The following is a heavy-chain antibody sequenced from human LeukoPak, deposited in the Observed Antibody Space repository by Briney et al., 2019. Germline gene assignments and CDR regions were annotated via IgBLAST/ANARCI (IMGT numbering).Heavy chain of an antibody. D-gene: IGHD3-22*01. V-gene: IGHV3-7*01. CDR1: GFTFTNFW. CDR3: ARKRYYYDSGDLGWFDS. CDR2: IKQDGSEE. J-gene: IGHJ5*01. Sequence: GGSLRLSCAASGFTFTNFWMTWVRQAPGKGLEWVANIKQDGSEESYVDSVKGRFTISRDNAKNSLYLQMNSLRAEDTAVYYCARKRYYYDSGDLGWFDSWGQGTLVTVSS.